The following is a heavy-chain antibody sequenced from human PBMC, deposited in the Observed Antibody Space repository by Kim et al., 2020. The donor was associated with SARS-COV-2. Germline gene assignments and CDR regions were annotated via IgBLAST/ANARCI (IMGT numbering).Heavy chain of an antibody. CDR2: IRSESKTYAT. Sequence: GGSLRLSCEASGFTFSGSAIHWVRQASGKGLEWIGRIRSESKTYATAYAASVKGRFTIFRDDSRSTAYLQMNDLKTEDTAVYYCTSPGRYVTSGSQTEPAFDFWGSGTLVTVSA. J-gene: IGHJ3*01. CDR3: TSPGRYVTSGSQTEPAFDF. CDR1: GFTFSGSA. D-gene: IGHD3-10*01. V-gene: IGHV3-73*01.